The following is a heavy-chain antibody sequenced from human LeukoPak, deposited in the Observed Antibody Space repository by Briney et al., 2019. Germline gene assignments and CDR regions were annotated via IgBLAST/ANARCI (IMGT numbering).Heavy chain of an antibody. V-gene: IGHV1-69*02. CDR3: ARGIGGYFDY. CDR2: IIPILGIA. Sequence: ASVTVSCKASGGTFSSYTISRVRQAPGQGLEWMGRIIPILGIANYAQKFQGRVTITADKSTSTAYMELSSLRSEDTAVYYCARGIGGYFDYWGQGTLVTVSS. CDR1: GGTFSSYT. J-gene: IGHJ4*02. D-gene: IGHD2-15*01.